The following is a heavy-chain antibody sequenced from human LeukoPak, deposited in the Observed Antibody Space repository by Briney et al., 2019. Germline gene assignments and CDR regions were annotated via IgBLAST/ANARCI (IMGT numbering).Heavy chain of an antibody. CDR3: ARDFWSGYHLFDP. J-gene: IGHJ5*02. Sequence: PSETLSLTCTVSGGSINNYYWSWIRQPPGKGLEWIGYIYYSGSTNYNPSLKSHVTISIDTSKSQFSLKLSSVTAADTAVYYCARDFWSGYHLFDPWGQGTLVTVSS. D-gene: IGHD3-3*01. V-gene: IGHV4-59*01. CDR1: GGSINNYY. CDR2: IYYSGST.